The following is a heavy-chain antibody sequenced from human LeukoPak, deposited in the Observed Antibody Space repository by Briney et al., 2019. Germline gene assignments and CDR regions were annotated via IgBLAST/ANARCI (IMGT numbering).Heavy chain of an antibody. CDR3: ATDPNYYGSGSLDY. CDR2: ISTYNGNT. CDR1: GYTFTSYG. Sequence: ASVKVSCKASGYTFTSYGISWVRQAPGQGLEWMGWISTYNGNTNYAQKLQGRVTMTEDTSTDTVYMELSSLSSDDTAVYHCATDPNYYGSGSLDYWGQGTLVNVSS. J-gene: IGHJ4*02. V-gene: IGHV1-18*01. D-gene: IGHD3-10*01.